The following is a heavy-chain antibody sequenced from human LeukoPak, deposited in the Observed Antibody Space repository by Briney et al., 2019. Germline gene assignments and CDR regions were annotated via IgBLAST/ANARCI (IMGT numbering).Heavy chain of an antibody. V-gene: IGHV3-48*02. D-gene: IGHD4-17*01. CDR1: RFTLSNYW. CDR2: ISSSSSTM. J-gene: IGHJ4*02. CDR3: ARAVRGLDY. Sequence: PGGSLRLSCAASRFTLSNYWMSWVRQAPGKGLEWVSYISSSSSTMYYADSVKGRFTISRDNAKNSLYLQMNSLRDEDTAVYYCARAVRGLDYWGQGTLVTVSS.